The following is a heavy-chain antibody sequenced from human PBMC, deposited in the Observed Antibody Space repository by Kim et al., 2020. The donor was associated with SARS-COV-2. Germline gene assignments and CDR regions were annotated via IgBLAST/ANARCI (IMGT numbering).Heavy chain of an antibody. Sequence: GGSLRLSCAASGFTFSSYAMHWVRQAPGKGLEWVAVISYDGSNKYYADSVKGRFTISRGNSKNTLYLQMNSLRAEDTAVYYCARDWGRDCSSTSCSVFD. V-gene: IGHV3-30*04. CDR1: GFTFSSYA. CDR2: ISYDGSNK. D-gene: IGHD2-2*01. CDR3: ARDWGRDCSSTSCSVFD. J-gene: IGHJ4*01.